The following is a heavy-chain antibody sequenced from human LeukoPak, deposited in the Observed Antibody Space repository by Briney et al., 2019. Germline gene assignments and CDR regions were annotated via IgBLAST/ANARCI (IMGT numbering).Heavy chain of an antibody. J-gene: IGHJ4*02. Sequence: PGGSLRLSCAASGFTFGSYGMHWVRQAPGKGLEWVAVISYDGSNKYYADSVKGRFTISRDNSKNTLYLQMNSLRAEDTAVYYCAKDDSSSSFDYWGQGTLVTVSS. CDR3: AKDDSSSSFDY. V-gene: IGHV3-30*18. D-gene: IGHD6-6*01. CDR2: ISYDGSNK. CDR1: GFTFGSYG.